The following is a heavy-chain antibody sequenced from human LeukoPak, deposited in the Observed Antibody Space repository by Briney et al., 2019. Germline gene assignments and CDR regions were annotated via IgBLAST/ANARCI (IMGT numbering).Heavy chain of an antibody. CDR3: ARDHHVVDIVATIVY. Sequence: ASVKVSCKASGGTFSSYAISWVRQAPGQGLEWMGIINPSGGSTSYAQKFQGRVTMTRDMSTSTVYMELSSLRSEDTAVYYCARDHHVVDIVATIVYWGQGTLVTVSS. D-gene: IGHD5-12*01. V-gene: IGHV1-46*01. J-gene: IGHJ4*02. CDR1: GGTFSSYA. CDR2: INPSGGST.